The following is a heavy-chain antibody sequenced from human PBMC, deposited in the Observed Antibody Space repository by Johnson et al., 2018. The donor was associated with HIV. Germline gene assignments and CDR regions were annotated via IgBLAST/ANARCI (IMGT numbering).Heavy chain of an antibody. Sequence: QVQLVESGGGVVQPGGSLRLSCAASGFTFSSYGMHWVRQAPGKGLEWVAFIRYDGSNKYYADSVKGRFTISRDNSKNRLYLQMNSLRDEETAVYYCAKDLGQRVGAPAYYALDIWGQGTMVTVSS. CDR1: GFTFSSYG. V-gene: IGHV3-30*02. CDR2: IRYDGSNK. D-gene: IGHD1-26*01. J-gene: IGHJ3*02. CDR3: AKDLGQRVGAPAYYALDI.